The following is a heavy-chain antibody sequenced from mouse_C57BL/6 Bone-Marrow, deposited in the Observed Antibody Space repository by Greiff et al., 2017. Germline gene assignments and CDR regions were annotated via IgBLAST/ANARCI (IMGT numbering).Heavy chain of an antibody. J-gene: IGHJ4*01. V-gene: IGHV2-3*01. CDR2: IWGGGST. Sequence: VQLVESGPGLVAPSQSLSITCTVSGFSLTSYGVSWVRQPPGKGLEWLGVIWGGGSTNYHSALISRLSISKDNSKSQIVLKLNSLQTDDTATYYCAKKGIYYDYDAFYYYAMDYWGQGTSVTVSS. D-gene: IGHD2-4*01. CDR3: AKKGIYYDYDAFYYYAMDY. CDR1: GFSLTSYG.